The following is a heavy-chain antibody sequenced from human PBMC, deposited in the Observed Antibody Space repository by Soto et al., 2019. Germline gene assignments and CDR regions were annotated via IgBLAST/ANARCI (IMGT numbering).Heavy chain of an antibody. V-gene: IGHV4-59*01. Sequence: PSETLSLTCTVSGGSISSYYWSWIRQPPGKGLEWIGYIYYSGSTNYNPSLKSRVTISVDTPKNQFSLKLSSVTAADTAVYYCASLATTIYYFDYWGQGTLVTVSS. CDR1: GGSISSYY. D-gene: IGHD5-12*01. CDR2: IYYSGST. J-gene: IGHJ4*02. CDR3: ASLATTIYYFDY.